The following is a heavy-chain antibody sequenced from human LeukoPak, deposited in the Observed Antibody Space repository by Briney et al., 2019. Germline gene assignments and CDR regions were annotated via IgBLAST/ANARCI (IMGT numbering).Heavy chain of an antibody. CDR3: ARGGRAYCGGDCLYDAFDI. V-gene: IGHV1-69*01. CDR1: GGTFSSYA. Sequence: SVKVSCKASGGTFSSYAVSWVRQAPGQGLEWMGGIIPIFGTANYAQKFQGRVTITGDESMSTAYMELSSLRSEDAAVYYCARGGRAYCGGDCLYDAFDIWGQGTMVTVSS. CDR2: IIPIFGTA. J-gene: IGHJ3*02. D-gene: IGHD2-21*02.